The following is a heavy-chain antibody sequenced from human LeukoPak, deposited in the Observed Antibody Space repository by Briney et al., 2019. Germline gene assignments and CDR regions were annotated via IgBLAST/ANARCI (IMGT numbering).Heavy chain of an antibody. D-gene: IGHD6-19*01. CDR3: ARYFGVGSGWNYFDY. J-gene: IGHJ4*02. CDR2: IYYSGST. V-gene: IGHV4-59*12. CDR1: GGSISSFC. Sequence: SETLSLTCTVSGGSISSFCWSWIRQPPGKGLEWIAYIYYSGSTNYNPSLKSRVTISVDRSKNQFSLKLSPVTAADTAVYYCARYFGVGSGWNYFDYWGQGTLVTVSS.